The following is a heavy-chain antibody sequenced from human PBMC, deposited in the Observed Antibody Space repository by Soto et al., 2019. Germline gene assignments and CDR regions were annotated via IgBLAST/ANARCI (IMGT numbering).Heavy chain of an antibody. CDR2: INPNSGNT. V-gene: IGHV1-2*02. CDR3: ARDLRGYSNWFDP. Sequence: HVQVEQSGAEVKKPGASVKVSCKTSGYTFSDYYMHWVRQAPGQGLEWMGWINPNSGNTDYAQKFRGRVTMTRDTSITTAYMELTSLRSDDTAIYYCARDLRGYSNWFDPLGQGTLVTVSS. CDR1: GYTFSDYY. D-gene: IGHD3-10*01. J-gene: IGHJ5*02.